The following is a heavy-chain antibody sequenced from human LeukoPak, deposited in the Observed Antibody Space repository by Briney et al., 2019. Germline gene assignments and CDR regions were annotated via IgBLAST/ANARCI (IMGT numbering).Heavy chain of an antibody. CDR3: ANEVSRRPFDY. CDR2: ISGSGGST. Sequence: GGSLRLSCAASGFTFSSYAMSWVRQAPGKGLEWVSAISGSGGSTYYADSVKGRFTISRDNSKNTLYLQINSLRVEDTAVYYCANEVSRRPFDYWGQGTLVTVSS. J-gene: IGHJ4*02. CDR1: GFTFSSYA. V-gene: IGHV3-23*01. D-gene: IGHD3-22*01.